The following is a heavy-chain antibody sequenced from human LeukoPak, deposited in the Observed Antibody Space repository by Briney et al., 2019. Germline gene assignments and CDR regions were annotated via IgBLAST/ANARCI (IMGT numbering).Heavy chain of an antibody. Sequence: PGGSLRLSCAASGFTFSSYWMHWVRQAPGKGLVWVSGINSDGSSTTYADSVKGRLTISRDNAKNTLYLQMNSLRAEDTAVYYCARVFCEKDGFIGAFDIWGQGTMVTVSS. CDR1: GFTFSSYW. CDR2: INSDGSST. J-gene: IGHJ3*02. CDR3: ARVFCEKDGFIGAFDI. V-gene: IGHV3-74*01. D-gene: IGHD3-3*01.